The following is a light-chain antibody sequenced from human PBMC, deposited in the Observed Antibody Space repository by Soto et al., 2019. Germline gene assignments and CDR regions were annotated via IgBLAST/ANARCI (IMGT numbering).Light chain of an antibody. CDR1: KLGDKY. Sequence: SYELTQPPSVSVSPGQTASITCSGDKLGDKYACWYQQKPGQSPVLVIYQDSKRPSGIPERFSGSNSGNTATLTISGTQAVDEADYYCQAWDSRTVLFGGGTKVTVL. CDR2: QDS. J-gene: IGLJ2*01. V-gene: IGLV3-1*01. CDR3: QAWDSRTVL.